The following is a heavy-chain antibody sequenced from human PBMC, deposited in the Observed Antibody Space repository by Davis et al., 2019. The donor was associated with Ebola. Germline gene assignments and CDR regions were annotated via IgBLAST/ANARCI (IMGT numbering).Heavy chain of an antibody. J-gene: IGHJ6*04. V-gene: IGHV3-23*01. CDR2: ISGSGGST. CDR1: GLTLSTYA. Sequence: GGSLRLSCAASGLTLSTYALNRVRQAPGKGLEWVSAISGSGGSTYYADSVKGRFTISRDNSKKTLYLQMNSLRAEDTAVYYCAKSGLSFGVVKYHYGMDVWGKGTTVTVSS. D-gene: IGHD3-3*01. CDR3: AKSGLSFGVVKYHYGMDV.